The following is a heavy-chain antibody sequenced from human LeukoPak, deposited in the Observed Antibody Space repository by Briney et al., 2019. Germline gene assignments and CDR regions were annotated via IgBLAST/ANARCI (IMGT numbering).Heavy chain of an antibody. D-gene: IGHD6-19*01. CDR1: GGSISSYY. CDR3: ARWVFTSGWYSFDY. J-gene: IGHJ4*02. CDR2: IYTSGST. Sequence: SETLSLTCTVSGGSISSYYWSWIRQPAGKGLEWIGRIYTSGSTNYNPSLKNRVTMSIDTSKNQFSLKLRSVTAADTAVYFCARWVFTSGWYSFDYWGQGTLVTVSS. V-gene: IGHV4-4*07.